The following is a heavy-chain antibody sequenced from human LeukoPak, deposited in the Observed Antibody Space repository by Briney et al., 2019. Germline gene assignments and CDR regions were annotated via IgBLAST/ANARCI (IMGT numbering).Heavy chain of an antibody. J-gene: IGHJ6*03. D-gene: IGHD3-3*01. V-gene: IGHV1-69*05. CDR2: IIPIFGTA. CDR1: GGTFSSYA. CDR3: ARETQVWSGYYGYMDV. Sequence: SVKVSCKASGGTFSSYAISWVRQAPGQGLEWMGGIIPIFGTANYAQKFQGRVTITTDESTSTACMELSSLRSEDTAVYYCARETQVWSGYYGYMDVWGKGTTVTVSS.